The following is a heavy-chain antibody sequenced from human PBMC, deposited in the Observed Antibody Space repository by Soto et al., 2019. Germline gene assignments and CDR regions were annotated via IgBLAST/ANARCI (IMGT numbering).Heavy chain of an antibody. V-gene: IGHV3-33*01. D-gene: IGHD2-15*01. CDR1: GFMFSIYG. CDR2: IWYDGSGK. J-gene: IGHJ4*02. Sequence: QVQLVESGGGVVQPGRSLRLSCAASGFMFSIYGMHWVRQAPGKGLEWVAVIWYDGSGKYYVDSVKGRFTISRDNSKNTLYLQMNNLRAEDTAVYYCARDSNGCSGGSCYFDDWGQGTLVTVSS. CDR3: ARDSNGCSGGSCYFDD.